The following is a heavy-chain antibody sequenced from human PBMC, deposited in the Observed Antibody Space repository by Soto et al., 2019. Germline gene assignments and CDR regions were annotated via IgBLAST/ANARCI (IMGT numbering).Heavy chain of an antibody. Sequence: QVQLQQWGAGLLKPSETLSLTCGIYGGYFSANYWSWIRQTPGKGLEWLGEINHAGSTDYNPSRKGRITISADTSKNQFSLKLSSMTAADTAVYYCATGGLFTSWGQGTLVTVSS. CDR2: INHAGST. V-gene: IGHV4-34*01. J-gene: IGHJ5*02. D-gene: IGHD3-3*01. CDR1: GGYFSANY. CDR3: ATGGLFTS.